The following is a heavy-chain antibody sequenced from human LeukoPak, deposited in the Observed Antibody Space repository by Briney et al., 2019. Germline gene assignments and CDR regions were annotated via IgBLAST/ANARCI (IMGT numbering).Heavy chain of an antibody. J-gene: IGHJ5*02. CDR2: TYYRSTWYN. D-gene: IGHD2-2*01. Sequence: SQTLSLTCAISGDSVSSNSVTWNWIRQSPSRGLEWLGRTYYRSTWYNDYAVTVRGRITVNPDTSKNQFSLHLNSVTPEDTAVYYCARRLTQYDCFDPWGQGILVTVSS. V-gene: IGHV6-1*01. CDR1: GDSVSSNSVT. CDR3: ARRLTQYDCFDP.